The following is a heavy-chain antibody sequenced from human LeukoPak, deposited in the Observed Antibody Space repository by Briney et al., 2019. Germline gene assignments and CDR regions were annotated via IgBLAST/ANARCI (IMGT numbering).Heavy chain of an antibody. J-gene: IGHJ3*02. D-gene: IGHD3-22*01. CDR2: ISSSGSTI. CDR3: ARLPGTYYDSSGYYYAQGDAFDI. Sequence: GGSLRLSCAASGFTFSDYYMSWIRQAPGKGLEWVSYISSSGSTIYYADSVKGRFTISRENAKNSLYLQMNSLRAEDTAVYYCARLPGTYYDSSGYYYAQGDAFDIWGQGTMVTVSS. CDR1: GFTFSDYY. V-gene: IGHV3-11*01.